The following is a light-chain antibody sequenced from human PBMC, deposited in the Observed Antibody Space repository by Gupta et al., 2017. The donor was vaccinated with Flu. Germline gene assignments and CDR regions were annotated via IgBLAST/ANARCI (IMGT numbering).Light chain of an antibody. CDR3: QSYDDSLTAYV. V-gene: IGLV1-40*01. CDR1: SSNIGAGHD. Sequence: QSVLTHPPSASAAPGQRVTISCTGGSSNIGAGHDVHWYKQLPGTAPKLLSYGDNNRPSEVPDRFSGSKSGTSASLAITGLKAEDEADFYCQSYDDSLTAYVFGGGTKVTVL. CDR2: GDN. J-gene: IGLJ1*01.